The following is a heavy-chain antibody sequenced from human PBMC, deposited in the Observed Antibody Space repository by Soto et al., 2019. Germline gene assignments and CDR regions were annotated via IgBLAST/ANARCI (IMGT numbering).Heavy chain of an antibody. CDR2: ISYDGYLK. Sequence: GGPLRPSVAASGFTFSTYGRQGVGRAPGKGRGGVAVISYDGYLKYYVDAVKGRFTVARDNSKNTLFLEMNSLRVEDTAVYFCAKDFKVSGSHYGTLNYYYGMDVWGQGTTVTVSS. V-gene: IGHV3-30*18. D-gene: IGHD3-10*01. J-gene: IGHJ6*02. CDR3: AKDFKVSGSHYGTLNYYYGMDV. CDR1: GFTFSTYG.